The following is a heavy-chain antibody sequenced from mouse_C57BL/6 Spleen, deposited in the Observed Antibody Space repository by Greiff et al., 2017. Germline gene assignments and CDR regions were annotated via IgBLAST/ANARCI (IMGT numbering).Heavy chain of an antibody. J-gene: IGHJ3*01. CDR3: ARIDTVVAPFAY. D-gene: IGHD1-1*01. CDR2: IWWDDDK. Sequence: QVTLKVCGPGILQPSQTLSLTCSFSGFSLSTSGMGVGRIRQPSGKGLEWLAHIWWDDDKYYNPALKSRLTTSKDTSKNQVFLKIANVDTAETATYYCARIDTVVAPFAYWGQGTLVTVSA. CDR1: GFSLSTSGMG. V-gene: IGHV8-8*01.